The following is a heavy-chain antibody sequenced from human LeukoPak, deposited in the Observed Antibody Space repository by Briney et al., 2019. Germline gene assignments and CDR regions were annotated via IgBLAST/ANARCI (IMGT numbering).Heavy chain of an antibody. CDR1: GYTFTSYG. CDR2: ISAYNGNT. D-gene: IGHD2-2*01. J-gene: IGHJ4*02. Sequence: ASVKVSCKASGYTFTSYGISWVRQAPGQGLEWMGWISAYNGNTNYAQKLQGRVTMTTDTSTSTAYMELRSLRSDDTAVYYCARAPRIVVVPAAITGDGDYWGQGTLVTVSS. V-gene: IGHV1-18*01. CDR3: ARAPRIVVVPAAITGDGDY.